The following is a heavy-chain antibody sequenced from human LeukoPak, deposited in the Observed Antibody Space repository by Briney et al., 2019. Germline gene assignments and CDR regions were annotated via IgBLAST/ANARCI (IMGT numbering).Heavy chain of an antibody. Sequence: GGSLRLSCAASGFIVSSNYMTWVRQAPGKGLEWVSIIYSGGLTYYADSVKGRFTISRDNAKNSLYLQMNSLRDEDTAVYYCARESSYYLDYWGQGTLVAVSS. CDR2: IYSGGLT. J-gene: IGHJ4*02. CDR3: ARESSYYLDY. D-gene: IGHD6-13*01. CDR1: GFIVSSNY. V-gene: IGHV3-53*01.